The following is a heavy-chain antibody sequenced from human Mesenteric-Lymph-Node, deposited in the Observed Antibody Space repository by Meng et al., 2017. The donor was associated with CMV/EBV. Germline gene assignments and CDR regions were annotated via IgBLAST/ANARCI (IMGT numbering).Heavy chain of an antibody. V-gene: IGHV3-74*01. Sequence: GESLKISCAASGFTFSSYWMHWVRQAPGKGLVWVSRINSDGSSTSYADSVKGRFTISRDNAKNTLYLQMNSLRAEDTAMYYCARSYNWGFDYWGQGTLVTVSS. J-gene: IGHJ4*02. CDR3: ARSYNWGFDY. CDR1: GFTFSSYW. CDR2: INSDGSST. D-gene: IGHD7-27*01.